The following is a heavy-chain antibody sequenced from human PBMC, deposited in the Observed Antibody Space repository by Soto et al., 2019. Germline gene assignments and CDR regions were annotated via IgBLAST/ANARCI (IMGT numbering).Heavy chain of an antibody. V-gene: IGHV1-2*02. J-gene: IGHJ4*02. Sequence: ASLNGSCKACRFTFTAYYIHLGLHYPGQGLELMGCSNPNSVATNYAQKFQGSVTMTRDTSSSTAYMELRRLRSDDTAVFYCAREDQWLGVELWGQGHLVSVSS. D-gene: IGHD6-19*01. CDR2: SNPNSVAT. CDR3: AREDQWLGVEL. CDR1: RFTFTAYY.